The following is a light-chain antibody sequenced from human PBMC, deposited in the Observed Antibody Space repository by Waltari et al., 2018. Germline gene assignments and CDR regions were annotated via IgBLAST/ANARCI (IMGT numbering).Light chain of an antibody. CDR2: DAT. V-gene: IGKV3-20*01. Sequence: EIVLTQSPASLYLSPGDRATLSCRASQRVGRTLAWYQQRPGQAPRLLIYDATSRATGIPDRFSGSGSGTDFSLTISRLEPEDFAVYYCQKYGTRPATFGQGTKVEVK. J-gene: IGKJ1*01. CDR3: QKYGTRPAT. CDR1: QRVGRT.